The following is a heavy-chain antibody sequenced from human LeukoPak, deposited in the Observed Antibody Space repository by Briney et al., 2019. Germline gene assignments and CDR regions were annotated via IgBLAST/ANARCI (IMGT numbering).Heavy chain of an antibody. CDR2: ISGSGGSA. J-gene: IGHJ3*02. Sequence: GGSLRLSCAASGFTFSSYGMSWVRQAPGKGLEWVSAISGSGGSAYYADSVKGRFTISRDNSKNTLYLQMNSLRAEDTAVYYCARAKMDYDSSAIESYDAFDIWGQGTMVTVSS. CDR1: GFTFSSYG. CDR3: ARAKMDYDSSAIESYDAFDI. V-gene: IGHV3-23*01. D-gene: IGHD3-22*01.